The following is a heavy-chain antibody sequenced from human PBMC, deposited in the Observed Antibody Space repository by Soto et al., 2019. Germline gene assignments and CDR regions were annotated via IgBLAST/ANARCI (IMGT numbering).Heavy chain of an antibody. Sequence: VASVKVSCKASGGTFSSYAISWVRQAPGQGLEWMGGIIPIFGTANYAQKFQGRVTITADESTSTAYMELSSLRSEDTAVYYCARESHYYDSSGYSTPGFDYWGQGTRVTVSS. J-gene: IGHJ4*02. D-gene: IGHD3-22*01. CDR2: IIPIFGTA. CDR1: GGTFSSYA. CDR3: ARESHYYDSSGYSTPGFDY. V-gene: IGHV1-69*13.